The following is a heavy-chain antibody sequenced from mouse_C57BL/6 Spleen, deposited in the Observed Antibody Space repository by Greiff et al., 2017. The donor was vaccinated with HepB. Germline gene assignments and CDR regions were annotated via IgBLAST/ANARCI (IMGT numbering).Heavy chain of an antibody. CDR3: ARSRTGTSAMDY. J-gene: IGHJ4*01. D-gene: IGHD4-1*01. Sequence: QVQLQQSGAELARPGASVKMSCTASGYTFTSYTMHWVKQRPGQGLEWIGYINPSSGYTKYNQKFKDKATLTADKSSSTAYMQLSSLTSEDSAVYYCARSRTGTSAMDYWGQGTSVTVSS. CDR2: INPSSGYT. CDR1: GYTFTSYT. V-gene: IGHV1-4*01.